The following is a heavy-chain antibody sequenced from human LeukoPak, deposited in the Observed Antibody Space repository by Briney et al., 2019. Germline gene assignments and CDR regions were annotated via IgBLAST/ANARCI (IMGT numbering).Heavy chain of an antibody. Sequence: SETLSLTCAVYGGSFSGYYWGWIRQPPGKGLEWIGEINHSGSTNYNPSLKSRVTISVDTSKNQFSLKLSSVTAADTAVYYCASRRGIPMVRGVMTYWGQGPLVTVSP. CDR1: GGSFSGYY. CDR2: INHSGST. J-gene: IGHJ4*02. D-gene: IGHD3-10*01. CDR3: ASRRGIPMVRGVMTY. V-gene: IGHV4-34*01.